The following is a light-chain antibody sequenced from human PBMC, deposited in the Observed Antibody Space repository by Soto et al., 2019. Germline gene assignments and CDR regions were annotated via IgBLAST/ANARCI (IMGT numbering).Light chain of an antibody. CDR3: LQHSSYPRT. Sequence: DIQMTQSPSAMSASVGDRVNITCRASQDIRNYLAWFQQKPGKVPERLIYAASTLQRGVPSRFSGTGSGTEFTLTISSLQPEDFATYYCLQHSSYPRTFGQGTKVDIK. CDR2: AAS. CDR1: QDIRNY. J-gene: IGKJ1*01. V-gene: IGKV1-17*03.